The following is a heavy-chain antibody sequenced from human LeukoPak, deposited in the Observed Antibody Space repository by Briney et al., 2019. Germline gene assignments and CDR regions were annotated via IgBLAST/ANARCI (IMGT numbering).Heavy chain of an antibody. Sequence: GASVKVSFKASGYTFSSYGICWVRQAPGQGLEWMGCISVHNGNPEYAQKFQGRVIMTTDTFTSTAYMELRSLRSDDTAVYYCARDQYDSVWGSHRPYFDYWGQGTLVTVSS. D-gene: IGHD3-16*02. CDR2: ISVHNGNP. CDR1: GYTFSSYG. V-gene: IGHV1-18*01. CDR3: ARDQYDSVWGSHRPYFDY. J-gene: IGHJ4*02.